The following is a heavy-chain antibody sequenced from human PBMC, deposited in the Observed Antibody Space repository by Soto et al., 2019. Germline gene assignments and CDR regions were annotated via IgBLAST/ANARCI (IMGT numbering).Heavy chain of an antibody. D-gene: IGHD2-8*02. CDR1: GFTFSNAW. CDR2: IKSKTDGGTT. Sequence: EVQLVESGGGLVKPGGSLRLSCAASGFTFSNAWMNWVRQAPGKGLEWVGRIKSKTDGGTTDYAAPVKGRFTISRDDSKNTLYLQMNSLKTEDTAVYYCTTDCAPYGWDYYYGMDVWGQGTTVTVSS. CDR3: TTDCAPYGWDYYYGMDV. V-gene: IGHV3-15*07. J-gene: IGHJ6*02.